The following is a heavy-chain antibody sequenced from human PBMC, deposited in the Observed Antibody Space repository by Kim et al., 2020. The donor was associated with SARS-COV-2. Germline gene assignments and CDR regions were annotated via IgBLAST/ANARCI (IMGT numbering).Heavy chain of an antibody. Sequence: GGSLRLSCAASGFTFSTSWMHWVRQAPGKGLVWVSRVNSDGTNTAYADSVKGRFTISRDNAKNTLYLQMNSLRVEDTAVYYCVRSLYSNGGQQCWGQGTLVTVSS. CDR3: VRSLYSNGGQQC. CDR1: GFTFSTSW. CDR2: VNSDGTNT. D-gene: IGHD3-22*01. J-gene: IGHJ4*02. V-gene: IGHV3-74*01.